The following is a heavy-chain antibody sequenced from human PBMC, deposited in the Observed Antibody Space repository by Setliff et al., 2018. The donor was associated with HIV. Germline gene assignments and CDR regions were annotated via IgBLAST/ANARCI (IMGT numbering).Heavy chain of an antibody. Sequence: ASVKVSCKASGYTFTRNQIHWVRQAPGQGLEWMGIINPSGGSAAYAEKFRGRVTMTSDTSTNTVYMELRSLRSEETAVFYFARDGGDGSGYYYADYWGQGTLVTVS. D-gene: IGHD3-22*01. J-gene: IGHJ4*02. CDR1: GYTFTRNQ. V-gene: IGHV1-46*01. CDR2: INPSGGSA. CDR3: ARDGGDGSGYYYADY.